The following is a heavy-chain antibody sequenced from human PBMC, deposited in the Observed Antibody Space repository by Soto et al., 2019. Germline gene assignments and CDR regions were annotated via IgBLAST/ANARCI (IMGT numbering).Heavy chain of an antibody. D-gene: IGHD5-18*01. CDR3: ARTSPVGQLFYYYGMDV. J-gene: IGHJ6*02. Sequence: PGESLKISCKGSGYTFTSYWIGWVRQMPGKGLEWMGIIYPGDSDTRYSPSFQGQVTISADKSISTAYLQWSSLKASDTAMYYCARTSPVGQLFYYYGMDVWGQGTTVTVSS. CDR1: GYTFTSYW. CDR2: IYPGDSDT. V-gene: IGHV5-51*01.